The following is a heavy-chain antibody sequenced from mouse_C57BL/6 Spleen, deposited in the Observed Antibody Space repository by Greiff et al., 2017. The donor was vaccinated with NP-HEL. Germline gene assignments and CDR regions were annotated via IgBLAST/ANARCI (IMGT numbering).Heavy chain of an antibody. D-gene: IGHD1-1*01. CDR3: ASGFITTVVPYYYAMDY. Sequence: QVQLQQPGTELVKPGASVKLSCKASGYTFTSYWMHWVKQRPGQGLEWIGNINPSNGGTNYNEKFKSKATLTVDKSSSTAYMQLRSLTSEDSAVYYCASGFITTVVPYYYAMDYWGQGTSVTVSS. J-gene: IGHJ4*01. CDR1: GYTFTSYW. CDR2: INPSNGGT. V-gene: IGHV1-53*01.